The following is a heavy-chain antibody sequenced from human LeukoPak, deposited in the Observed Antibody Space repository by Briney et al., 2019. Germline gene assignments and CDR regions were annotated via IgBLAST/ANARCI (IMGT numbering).Heavy chain of an antibody. Sequence: GGSLRLSRAVSGFTFSSYDIHWVRQAPGKGLEWVALIWYGGSNKYYADSVKGRFTISRDNSRNTLYLQMNSLRAEDTAVYYCARDRSGTFDCWGQGTLVTVSS. D-gene: IGHD2-15*01. CDR3: ARDRSGTFDC. CDR2: IWYGGSNK. V-gene: IGHV3-33*01. J-gene: IGHJ4*02. CDR1: GFTFSSYD.